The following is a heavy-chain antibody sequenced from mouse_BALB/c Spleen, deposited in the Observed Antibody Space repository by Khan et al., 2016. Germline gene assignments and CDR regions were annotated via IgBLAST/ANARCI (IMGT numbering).Heavy chain of an antibody. CDR3: ASLIYDGYYVGY. CDR1: GYSITSDYA. Sequence: EVKLEESGPGLVKPSQSLSLTCTVTGYSITSDYAWNWIRQFPGNKLEWMGYISYSGSTSYNPSLKSRISITRDTSKNQFFLQLNSVTTEDTATYYCASLIYDGYYVGYWGQGTTLTVSS. V-gene: IGHV3-2*02. CDR2: ISYSGST. D-gene: IGHD2-3*01. J-gene: IGHJ2*01.